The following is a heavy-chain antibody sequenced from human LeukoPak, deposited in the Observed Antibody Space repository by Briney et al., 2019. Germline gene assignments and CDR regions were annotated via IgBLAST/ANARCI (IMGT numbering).Heavy chain of an antibody. CDR1: GFTFSSYA. J-gene: IGHJ4*02. Sequence: GGSLRLSCAASGFTFSSYAMSCVRQAPGKGLEWVSAISVSVGSTYYADSVKGRFTISRDNSKNKMYLQMNSLRAEDTAVYYCAKGYCSGGSCYAVFDYWGQGTLVTVSS. CDR2: ISVSVGST. D-gene: IGHD2-15*01. CDR3: AKGYCSGGSCYAVFDY. V-gene: IGHV3-23*01.